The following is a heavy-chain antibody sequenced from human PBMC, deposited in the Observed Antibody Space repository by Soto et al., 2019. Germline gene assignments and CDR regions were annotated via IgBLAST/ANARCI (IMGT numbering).Heavy chain of an antibody. V-gene: IGHV3-23*01. CDR1: GFTFSTYA. J-gene: IGHJ4*02. D-gene: IGHD6-19*01. Sequence: LRLSCAASGFTFSTYAMNWVRQAPGKGLEWVSGISGSGDSTYYADSVKGRFTVSRDNSKNTLYLQMNSLRAEDTAVFYCAKERSSGWSYDYWGQGTLVTVSS. CDR2: ISGSGDST. CDR3: AKERSSGWSYDY.